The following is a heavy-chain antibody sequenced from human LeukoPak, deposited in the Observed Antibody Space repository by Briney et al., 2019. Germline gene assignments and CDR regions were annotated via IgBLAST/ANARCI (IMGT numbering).Heavy chain of an antibody. V-gene: IGHV1-18*01. CDR1: GYTFSSYG. D-gene: IGHD3-10*01. J-gene: IGHJ4*02. CDR3: ARDNYGPGSYRGDY. Sequence: ASVKVSCKASGYTFSSYGISWVRQAPGQGLEWMGWVSANNGNTNYAQKLQGRVTMTSDTSTSTAYMEVRSQRSDDTAIYYCARDNYGPGSYRGDYWGQGTQVTVSS. CDR2: VSANNGNT.